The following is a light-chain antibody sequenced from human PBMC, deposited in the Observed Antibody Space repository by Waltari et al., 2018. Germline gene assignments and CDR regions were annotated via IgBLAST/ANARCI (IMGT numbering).Light chain of an antibody. CDR2: KTS. J-gene: IGKJ1*01. V-gene: IGKV1-5*03. CDR1: EGIRGW. CDR3: EQYNSNPWT. Sequence: DIQMTQSPSSLSASVGDRVTITCRASEGIRGWLAWFQQKSGQAPKLLIYKTSSLQSGVPSRFSGSGSGTDFTLTISSLQPEDFATYYCEQYNSNPWTFSQGTKVDIK.